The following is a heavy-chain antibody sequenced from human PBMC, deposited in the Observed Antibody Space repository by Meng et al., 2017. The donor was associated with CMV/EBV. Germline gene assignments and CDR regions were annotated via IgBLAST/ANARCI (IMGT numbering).Heavy chain of an antibody. J-gene: IGHJ4*02. V-gene: IGHV4-61*01. D-gene: IGHD6-13*01. CDR1: GGSVSSGSYY. Sequence: SETLSLTCTVSGGSVSSGSYYWSWFRQPPGKGLEWIGYIYYSGSTNYNPSLKSRVTISVDTSKNQFSLKLSSVTAADTAVYYCARWARSSSRFDYWGQGTLVTVSS. CDR2: IYYSGST. CDR3: ARWARSSSRFDY.